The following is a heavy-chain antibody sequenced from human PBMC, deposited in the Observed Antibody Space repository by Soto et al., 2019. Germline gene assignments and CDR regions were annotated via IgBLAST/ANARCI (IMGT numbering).Heavy chain of an antibody. CDR1: GFTFSSYS. J-gene: IGHJ6*03. Sequence: GGSLRLSCAASGFTFSSYSMNWVRQAPGKGLEWVSSISSSSSYIYYADSVKGRFTISRDNAKNSLYLQMNSLRAEDTAVYYCARSVSGYSGYDSYYMHVWGKGTTVTVSS. CDR3: ARSVSGYSGYDSYYMHV. V-gene: IGHV3-21*01. CDR2: ISSSSSYI. D-gene: IGHD5-12*01.